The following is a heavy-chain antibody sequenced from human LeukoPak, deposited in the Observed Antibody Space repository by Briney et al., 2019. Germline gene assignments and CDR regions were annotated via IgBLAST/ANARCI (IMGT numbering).Heavy chain of an antibody. D-gene: IGHD4-17*01. Sequence: PSETLSLTCTVSGGSISSGDHYWSWIRQPPGKGLEWIGYIYYSGSTYYNPSLKSRVTISVDTSKNQFSLKLSSVTAADTAVYYCARELYGDYAFFDYWGQGTLVTVSS. CDR1: GGSISSGDHY. V-gene: IGHV4-30-4*01. J-gene: IGHJ4*02. CDR2: IYYSGST. CDR3: ARELYGDYAFFDY.